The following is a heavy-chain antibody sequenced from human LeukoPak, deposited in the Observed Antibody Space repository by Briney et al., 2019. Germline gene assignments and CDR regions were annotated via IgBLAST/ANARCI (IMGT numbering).Heavy chain of an antibody. CDR1: GFTFSSYT. CDR3: ARDLAVAGHNWFDP. CDR2: ISSSSDLI. D-gene: IGHD6-19*01. V-gene: IGHV3-21*06. Sequence: GGSLRLSCVGSGFTFSSYTMNWVRQAPGKGLEWVSFISSSSDLIYYADSVKGRFTISRDNAKNSLYLQMNSLRVEDTAVYYCARDLAVAGHNWFDPWGQGTLVIVSS. J-gene: IGHJ5*02.